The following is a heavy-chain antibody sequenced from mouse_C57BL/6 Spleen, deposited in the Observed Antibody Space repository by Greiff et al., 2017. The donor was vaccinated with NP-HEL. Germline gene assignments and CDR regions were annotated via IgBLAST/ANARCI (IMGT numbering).Heavy chain of an antibody. J-gene: IGHJ1*03. CDR3: ARSDDYDPYWYFDV. CDR1: GYSFTDYN. V-gene: IGHV1-39*01. D-gene: IGHD2-4*01. Sequence: VQLQQSGPELVKPGASVKISCKASGYSFTDYNMNWVKQSNGKSLEWIGVINPNYGTTSYNQKFKGKATLTVAQSSSTAYMQLNSLTSEDSAVYYCARSDDYDPYWYFDVWGTGTTVTVSS. CDR2: INPNYGTT.